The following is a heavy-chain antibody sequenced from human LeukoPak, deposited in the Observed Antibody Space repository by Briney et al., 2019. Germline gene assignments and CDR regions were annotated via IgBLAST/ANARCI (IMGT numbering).Heavy chain of an antibody. CDR2: IYSTGSA. J-gene: IGHJ6*04. CDR3: ARGSVGFTMDV. D-gene: IGHD3-10*01. CDR1: GGSIVSGNYY. Sequence: PSETLSLTCTVSGGSIVSGNYYWIWIRQPAGKGLEWIGRIYSTGSANYNPSLKSRVTISVDTSKNQFSVKLSSVTAADTAVYYCARGSVGFTMDVWGEGTTVTVSS. V-gene: IGHV4-61*02.